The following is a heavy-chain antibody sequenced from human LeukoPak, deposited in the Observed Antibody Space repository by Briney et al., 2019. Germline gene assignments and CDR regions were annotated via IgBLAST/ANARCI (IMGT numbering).Heavy chain of an antibody. CDR1: GFTFDDYA. CDR2: ISWNSGSI. J-gene: IGHJ4*02. D-gene: IGHD2-2*01. V-gene: IGHV3-9*01. Sequence: GRSLRLSCAASGFTFDDYAMHWVRQAPGKGLEWVSGISWNSGSIGYADSVKGRFTISRDNAKNSLYLQMNSLRAEDTAVYYCARDSLGSTTSCFAYWGQGTLVTVSS. CDR3: ARDSLGSTTSCFAY.